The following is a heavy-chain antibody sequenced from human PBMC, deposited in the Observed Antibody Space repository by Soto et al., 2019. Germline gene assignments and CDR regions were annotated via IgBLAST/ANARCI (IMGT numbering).Heavy chain of an antibody. Sequence: ASVKVSCKASGYTFTSSGISWVRQAPGQGLEWMGWISAYNGNTNYAQKLQGRVTMTTDTSTSTAYMELRSLRSDDTAVYYCAGVDDSSGVDAFDIWGQGTMVTVSS. CDR2: ISAYNGNT. CDR3: AGVDDSSGVDAFDI. CDR1: GYTFTSSG. J-gene: IGHJ3*02. D-gene: IGHD3-22*01. V-gene: IGHV1-18*01.